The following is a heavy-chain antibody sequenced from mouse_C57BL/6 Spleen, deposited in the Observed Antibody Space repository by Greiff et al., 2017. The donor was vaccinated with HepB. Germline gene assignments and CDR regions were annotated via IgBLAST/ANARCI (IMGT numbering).Heavy chain of an antibody. CDR3: ARKGYWEDAMDY. V-gene: IGHV1-54*01. D-gene: IGHD4-1*01. J-gene: IGHJ4*01. Sequence: SGAELVRPGTSVKVSCKASGYAFTNYLIEWVKQRPGQGLEWIGVINPGSGGTNYNEKFKGKATLTADKSSSTAYMQLSSLTSEDSAVYFCARKGYWEDAMDYWGQGTSVTVSS. CDR2: INPGSGGT. CDR1: GYAFTNYL.